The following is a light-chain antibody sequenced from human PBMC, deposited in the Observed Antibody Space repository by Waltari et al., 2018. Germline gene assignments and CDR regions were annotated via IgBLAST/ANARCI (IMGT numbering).Light chain of an antibody. V-gene: IGLV1-40*01. J-gene: IGLJ1*01. CDR1: SSNIGAGYD. CDR2: GDS. CDR3: QSYDSSLSGYV. Sequence: QSVLTQPPSVSGAPGQRVTISCTGSSSNIGAGYDVHWYQQLPGTAPKVLIYGDSNRPSGVPDRISGSKSGTSASLVITGLQTEDDADYYCQSYDSSLSGYVFGTGTKVTVL.